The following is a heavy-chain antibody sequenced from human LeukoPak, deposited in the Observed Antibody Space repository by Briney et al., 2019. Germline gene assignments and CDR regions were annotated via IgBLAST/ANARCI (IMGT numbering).Heavy chain of an antibody. V-gene: IGHV4-34*01. J-gene: IGHJ4*02. CDR1: GGSFSGYY. CDR3: ARQPEVLPGPPGEYYFDY. Sequence: KPSETLSLTCAVYGGSFSGYYWSWIRQPPGKGLEWIGEINHSGGTNYNPSLKSRVTISVDTSKNQFSLKLSSVTAADTAVYYCARQPEVLPGPPGEYYFDYWGQGTLVTVSS. CDR2: INHSGGT. D-gene: IGHD3-10*01.